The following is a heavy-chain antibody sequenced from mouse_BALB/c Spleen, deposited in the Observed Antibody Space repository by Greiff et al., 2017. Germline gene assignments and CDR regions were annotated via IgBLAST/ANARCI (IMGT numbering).Heavy chain of an antibody. D-gene: IGHD2-3*01. V-gene: IGHV3-2*02. J-gene: IGHJ4*01. CDR3: ARYYDGYYDYAMDY. CDR2: ISYSGST. CDR1: GYSITSDYA. Sequence: VQLKQSGPGLVKPSQSLSLTCTVTGYSITSDYAWNWIRQFPGNKLEWMGYISYSGSTSYNPSLKSRISITRDTSKNQFFLQLNSVTTEDTATYYCARYYDGYYDYAMDYWGQGTSVTVSS.